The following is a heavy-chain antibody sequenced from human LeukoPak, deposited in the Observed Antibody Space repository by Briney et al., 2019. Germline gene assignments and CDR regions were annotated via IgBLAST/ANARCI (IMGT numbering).Heavy chain of an antibody. V-gene: IGHV1-2*02. J-gene: IGHJ4*02. Sequence: ASVKVSCKASGYTFTGYYMHWVRQAPGQGLEWMGWINPNSGGTNYAQKFQGRVTMTRDTSISTAYMELSRLRSDDTAVYYCARVDYGDYAPLDYWGQGTLVTVSS. CDR3: ARVDYGDYAPLDY. CDR1: GYTFTGYY. CDR2: INPNSGGT. D-gene: IGHD4-17*01.